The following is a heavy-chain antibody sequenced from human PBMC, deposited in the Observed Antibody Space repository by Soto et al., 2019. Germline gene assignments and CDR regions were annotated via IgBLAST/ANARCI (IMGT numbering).Heavy chain of an antibody. CDR2: IYHSGST. Sequence: SDTLSLTCAVSGGSISSSNWWSWVRQPPGKGLEWIGEIYHSGSTNYNPSLKSRVTISVDKSKNQFSLKLSSVTAADTAVYYCARGSSGCTNGVCWIYYYGMDVWGQGTTVTVSS. CDR3: ARGSSGCTNGVCWIYYYGMDV. CDR1: GGSISSSNW. J-gene: IGHJ6*02. V-gene: IGHV4-4*02. D-gene: IGHD2-8*01.